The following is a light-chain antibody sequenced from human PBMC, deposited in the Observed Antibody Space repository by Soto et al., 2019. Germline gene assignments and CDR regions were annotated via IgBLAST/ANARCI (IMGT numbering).Light chain of an antibody. CDR3: SSYADTNNLV. J-gene: IGLJ2*01. Sequence: QSVLTQPPSASGSPGQSVTISCTGTSSDIVGYNFVSWYQQHPGKAPKLMIDEVNKRPSGVPDRFSGSKSGNTASLTVSGLQAEDEADYYCSSYADTNNLVFGGGTKLTVL. CDR1: SSDIVGYNF. V-gene: IGLV2-8*01. CDR2: EVN.